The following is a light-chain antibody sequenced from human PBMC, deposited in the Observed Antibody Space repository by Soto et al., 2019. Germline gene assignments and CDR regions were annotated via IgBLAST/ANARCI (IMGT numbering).Light chain of an antibody. CDR2: GAS. J-gene: IGKJ3*01. CDR3: QQYGDSPFT. CDR1: QSVYINS. V-gene: IGKV3-20*01. Sequence: EVVLTQSPGTLSLSPGESATLSCRASQSVYINSLAWYQHKRGRAPRLLIYGASTRATAVPDRFTGSGSGTDFALTIGSLEPEDAAVYYCQQYGDSPFTFGPGTKVDIK.